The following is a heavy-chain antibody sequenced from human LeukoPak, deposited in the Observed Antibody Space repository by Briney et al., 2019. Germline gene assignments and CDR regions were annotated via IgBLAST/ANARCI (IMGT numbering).Heavy chain of an antibody. CDR2: ISSSSSYI. V-gene: IGHV3-21*01. Sequence: LGGSLRLSCAASGFTFSSYSMNWVRQAPGKGLEWVSSISSSSSYIYYADSVKGRFTISRDNAKNSLYLQMNSLRAEDTAVYYCAREGRWSSGSQMPRGFDYWGQGTLVTVSS. CDR1: GFTFSSYS. J-gene: IGHJ4*02. CDR3: AREGRWSSGSQMPRGFDY. D-gene: IGHD3-10*01.